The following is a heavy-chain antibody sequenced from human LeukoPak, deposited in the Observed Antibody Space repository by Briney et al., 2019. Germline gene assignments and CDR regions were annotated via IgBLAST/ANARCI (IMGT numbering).Heavy chain of an antibody. J-gene: IGHJ4*02. Sequence: HPGGSLRLSCAASGVIFNQYWMSWVRQAPGRGLEWVANIDQDGSEKHYVDSVKGRFTISRDNAKNSLYLQMNSLRAEDTAVYYCARGALGATQYPPDYWGQGTLVTVSS. V-gene: IGHV3-7*01. CDR1: GVIFNQYW. CDR2: IDQDGSEK. D-gene: IGHD1-26*01. CDR3: ARGALGATQYPPDY.